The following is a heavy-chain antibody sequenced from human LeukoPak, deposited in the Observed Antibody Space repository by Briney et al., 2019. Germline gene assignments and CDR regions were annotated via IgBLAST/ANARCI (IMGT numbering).Heavy chain of an antibody. Sequence: ASVKVSCKASGYTFTGYYMHWVRQAPGQGLEWMGWINSNSGGTNYAQKFQGWVTMTRDTSISTAYMELSRLRSDDTAVYYCARARGYCSSTSCYGFDPWGQGTLVTVSS. J-gene: IGHJ5*02. CDR3: ARARGYCSSTSCYGFDP. CDR1: GYTFTGYY. D-gene: IGHD2-2*01. CDR2: INSNSGGT. V-gene: IGHV1-2*04.